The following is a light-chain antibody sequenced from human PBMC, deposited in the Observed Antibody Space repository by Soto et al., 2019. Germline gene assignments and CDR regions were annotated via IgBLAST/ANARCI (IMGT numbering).Light chain of an antibody. J-gene: IGKJ4*01. V-gene: IGKV3-20*01. CDR1: QNIDNNF. CDR2: RAS. Sequence: EIVLTQSPGTLSLSPGERATLSCRASQNIDNNFLAWYQQKPGQAPSLVMYRASTRATCVPDRFSGSGSGRDFTLTISGLEAEDSAVYHCQQYGGSPLAFGGGTKVEI. CDR3: QQYGGSPLA.